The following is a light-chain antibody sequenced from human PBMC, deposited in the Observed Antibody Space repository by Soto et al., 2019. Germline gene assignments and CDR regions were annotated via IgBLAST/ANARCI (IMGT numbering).Light chain of an antibody. Sequence: QYVLTQPPSVSGAPGQRITISCTGSSSNIGAGYDVHWYQQLPGTALKLLIYGNNHRPSGVPARFSGSKSGSSASLAITGRQAEDEADYYCQSYDSSLSGAFETGTKVTVL. CDR1: SSNIGAGYD. J-gene: IGLJ1*01. V-gene: IGLV1-40*01. CDR3: QSYDSSLSGA. CDR2: GNN.